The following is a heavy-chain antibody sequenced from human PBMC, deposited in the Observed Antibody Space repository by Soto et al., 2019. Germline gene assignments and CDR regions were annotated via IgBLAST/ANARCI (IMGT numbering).Heavy chain of an antibody. CDR2: IYYSGST. J-gene: IGHJ4*02. D-gene: IGHD3-22*01. Sequence: SETLSLTCAVSGGSISSSSYYWGWIRQPPGKGLEWIGSIYYSGSTYYNPSLKSRVNISVDTSKNQFSLKLSSVNAADTAVYYCAILNIGLYDSTYYRGFDYWGQGVLVTVSS. CDR1: GGSISSSSYY. CDR3: AILNIGLYDSTYYRGFDY. V-gene: IGHV4-39*01.